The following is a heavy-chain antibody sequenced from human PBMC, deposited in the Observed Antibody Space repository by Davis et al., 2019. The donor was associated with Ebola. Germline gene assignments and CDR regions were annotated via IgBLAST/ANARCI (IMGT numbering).Heavy chain of an antibody. V-gene: IGHV3-33*01. D-gene: IGHD5-12*01. Sequence: GESLKISCAASGFTFSSYGMHWVRQAPGKGLEWVAVIWYDGSNKYYVDSVKGRFTISRDNAKNSLYLQMNSLRAEDTAVYYCARGDRGTYDALFYYYFMDVWGQGTTVTVSS. J-gene: IGHJ6*02. CDR1: GFTFSSYG. CDR3: ARGDRGTYDALFYYYFMDV. CDR2: IWYDGSNK.